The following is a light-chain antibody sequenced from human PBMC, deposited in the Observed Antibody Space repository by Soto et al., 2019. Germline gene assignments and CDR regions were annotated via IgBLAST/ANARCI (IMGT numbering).Light chain of an antibody. Sequence: QSVLTQPPSASGSPGQSVTISCTGTSSDVGGYNYVSWYQQHPGKAPKLIIYEVTQRPSGVPDRFSGSKSGNTASLTVSGVQAEDEGDYYCSSYAGTNILFGGGTKVTVL. CDR3: SSYAGTNIL. CDR2: EVT. J-gene: IGLJ2*01. CDR1: SSDVGGYNY. V-gene: IGLV2-8*01.